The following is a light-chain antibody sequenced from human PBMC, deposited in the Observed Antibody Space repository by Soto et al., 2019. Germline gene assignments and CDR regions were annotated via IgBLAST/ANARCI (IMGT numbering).Light chain of an antibody. Sequence: EIVMSQSPATLSVSPGERATLSCRASQSVRNNLAWYQQRPGQAPRLLMYGASTRPSGIPARFTGGGSGTDFTLTITSLQSEYFAVYYWQQYDSYMYAFGQGTKVEI. CDR3: QQYDSYMYA. V-gene: IGKV3-15*01. CDR2: GAS. J-gene: IGKJ2*01. CDR1: QSVRNN.